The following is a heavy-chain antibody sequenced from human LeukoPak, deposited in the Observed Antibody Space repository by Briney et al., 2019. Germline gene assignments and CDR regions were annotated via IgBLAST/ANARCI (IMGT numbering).Heavy chain of an antibody. CDR2: INPSGGST. V-gene: IGHV1-46*01. D-gene: IGHD3-10*01. Sequence: ASVKVSCKASGYIFTSYYMHWVRQAPGQGLEWMGIINPSGGSTSYAQKFQGRVTMTRDTSTSTVYMELSSLRSEDTAVYYCARLLWFGEFLTGPTDPWGQGTQVIVSS. J-gene: IGHJ5*02. CDR3: ARLLWFGEFLTGPTDP. CDR1: GYIFTSYY.